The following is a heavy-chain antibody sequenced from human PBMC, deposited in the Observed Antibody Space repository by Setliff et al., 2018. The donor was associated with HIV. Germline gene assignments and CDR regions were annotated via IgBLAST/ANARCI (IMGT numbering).Heavy chain of an antibody. Sequence: VKVSCKASGGTFSVYGVSWLRQAPGQGLEWVGGIITMFGTVKYAQKFQGRVRITADEVTNIAYMDLSGLRYEDTAVYYCGSDFSGWYYFDMWGQGTLVTVSS. CDR3: GSDFSGWYYFDM. D-gene: IGHD6-19*01. CDR1: GGTFSVYG. V-gene: IGHV1-69*13. J-gene: IGHJ4*02. CDR2: IITMFGTV.